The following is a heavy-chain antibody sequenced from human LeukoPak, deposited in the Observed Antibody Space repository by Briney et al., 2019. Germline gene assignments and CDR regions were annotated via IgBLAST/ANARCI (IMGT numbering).Heavy chain of an antibody. Sequence: GGSLRLSCAASGFTFSNAWMSWVRQAPGKGLEWVGRIKSKTDGGTTDYAAPVKGRFTISRDDSKNTLYLQMNSLKTEDTAVYYCSAHSGEFTFDYWGQGTLVTVSS. CDR3: SAHSGEFTFDY. V-gene: IGHV3-15*01. J-gene: IGHJ4*02. CDR2: IKSKTDGGTT. D-gene: IGHD4-17*01. CDR1: GFTFSNAW.